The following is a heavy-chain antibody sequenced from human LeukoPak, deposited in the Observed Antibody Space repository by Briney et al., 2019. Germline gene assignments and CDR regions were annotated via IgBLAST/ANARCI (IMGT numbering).Heavy chain of an antibody. V-gene: IGHV1-18*04. CDR2: ISAYNGDT. CDR1: GYGCSVHG. CDR3: ARDGTGGATAGFDY. J-gene: IGHJ4*02. D-gene: IGHD1-26*01. Sequence: ASVKLSLNSSGYGCSVHGSSYVRHSPRQPLERVGWISAYNGDTNYAQKFQGRVIMTTDTSTSTAYMELTSLRSDDTAVYFCARDGTGGATAGFDYWGQGALVTVSS.